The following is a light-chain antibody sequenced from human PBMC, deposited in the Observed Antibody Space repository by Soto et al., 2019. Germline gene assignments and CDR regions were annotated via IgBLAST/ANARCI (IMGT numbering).Light chain of an antibody. J-gene: IGKJ5*01. V-gene: IGKV1-39*01. CDR2: AAS. CDR1: QSIGDN. CDR3: QQLNSYPIT. Sequence: DIQMTQSPSSLSASVGDRVTITCRASQSIGDNLNWYQQKPGTAPNLLIYAASSLQSGVPSRFSGSGSGTDFTLTISSLQPEDFATYFCQQLNSYPITFGQGTRLEIK.